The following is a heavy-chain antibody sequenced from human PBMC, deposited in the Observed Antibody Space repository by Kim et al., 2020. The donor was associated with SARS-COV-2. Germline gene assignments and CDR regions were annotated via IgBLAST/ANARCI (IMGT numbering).Heavy chain of an antibody. V-gene: IGHV3-33*01. D-gene: IGHD4-4*01. CDR3: ARDDNYSGNAFDI. J-gene: IGHJ3*02. Sequence: YNAASVKGRFTISRDNSKNTLYLQMESLRAEDTAVYYCARDDNYSGNAFDIWGHGTMVTVSS.